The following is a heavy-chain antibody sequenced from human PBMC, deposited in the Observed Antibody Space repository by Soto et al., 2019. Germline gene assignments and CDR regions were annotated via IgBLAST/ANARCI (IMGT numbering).Heavy chain of an antibody. J-gene: IGHJ4*02. V-gene: IGHV4-34*01. Sequence: PSETLSLTCAVYGGSFSGYYWSWIRQPPGKGLEWIGEINHSGSTNYNPSLKSRVTISVDTSKNQFSLKLSSVTAADTAVYYCGVAGTFRSRPPTFFDYWGQGTPVTVSS. CDR2: INHSGST. D-gene: IGHD6-19*01. CDR1: GGSFSGYY. CDR3: GVAGTFRSRPPTFFDY.